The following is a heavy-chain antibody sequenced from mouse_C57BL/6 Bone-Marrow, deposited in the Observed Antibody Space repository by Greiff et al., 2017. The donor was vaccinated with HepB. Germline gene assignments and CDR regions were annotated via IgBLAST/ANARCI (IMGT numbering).Heavy chain of an antibody. CDR3: ARFGVERYFDV. CDR1: GYTFTSYT. J-gene: IGHJ1*03. Sequence: VQLQQSGAELARPGASVKMSCKASGYTFTSYTMHWVKQRPGQGLEWIGYINPSSGYTKYNQKFKDKATLTADKSSSTAYMQLSSLTSEDSAVYYCARFGVERYFDVWGTGTTVTVSS. V-gene: IGHV1-4*01. CDR2: INPSSGYT.